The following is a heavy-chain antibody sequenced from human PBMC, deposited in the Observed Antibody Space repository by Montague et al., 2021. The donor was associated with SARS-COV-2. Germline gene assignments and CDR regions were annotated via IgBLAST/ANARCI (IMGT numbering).Heavy chain of an antibody. CDR2: IYYSGCT. V-gene: IGHV4-39*07. CDR1: GGSISSSSYY. D-gene: IGHD6-13*01. J-gene: IGHJ6*02. Sequence: SETLSLTCTVSGGSISSSSYYWGWIRQPPGKGLEWIGSIYYSGCTYYXXXLKSRVTISVDTSKNQFSLKLSSVTAADTAVYYCARVGRQQLVRLSGMDVWGQGTTVTVSS. CDR3: ARVGRQQLVRLSGMDV.